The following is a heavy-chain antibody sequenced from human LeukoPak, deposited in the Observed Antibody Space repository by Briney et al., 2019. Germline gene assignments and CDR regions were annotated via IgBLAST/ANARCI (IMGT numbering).Heavy chain of an antibody. CDR1: GFTFSDYY. Sequence: PGGSLRLSCAASGFTFSDYYMSWIRQAPGKGLEWISYISSSGSTIYYADSVKGRFTISRDNAKNSLSLQMNSLRAEDTAVYYCATDPIMITFGGAPGYAFDIWGQGTMVTVSS. D-gene: IGHD3-16*01. CDR2: ISSSGSTI. J-gene: IGHJ3*02. V-gene: IGHV3-11*01. CDR3: ATDPIMITFGGAPGYAFDI.